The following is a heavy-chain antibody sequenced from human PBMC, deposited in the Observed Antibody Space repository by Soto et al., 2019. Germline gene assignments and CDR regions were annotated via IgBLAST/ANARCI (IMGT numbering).Heavy chain of an antibody. CDR2: IWYDGSNR. CDR3: ARGVGNYSYGMDV. Sequence: QVQLVESGGGVVQPGRSLRLSCAASGFTFSSSGMHWVRQAPGKGLEWVAVIWYDGSNRYYADSVKGRFTISRDNSKNTRYLQMNSLRLEDTAVYYCARGVGNYSYGMDVWGQGTTVTVSS. CDR1: GFTFSSSG. V-gene: IGHV3-33*01. J-gene: IGHJ6*02. D-gene: IGHD2-15*01.